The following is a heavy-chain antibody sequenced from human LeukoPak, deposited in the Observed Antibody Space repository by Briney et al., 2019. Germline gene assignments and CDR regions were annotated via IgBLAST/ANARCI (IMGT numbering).Heavy chain of an antibody. CDR3: ARRMGGDYGHWFDP. CDR1: GGSISGYY. J-gene: IGHJ5*02. D-gene: IGHD4-17*01. Sequence: SETLSLTCTVSGGSISGYYWSWIPQPPGRGLEWIGYIYYSGSTNYNPSLKSRVTISVDTSKNQFSLKLSSVTAADTAVYYCARRMGGDYGHWFDPWGQGTLVTVSS. CDR2: IYYSGST. V-gene: IGHV4-59*08.